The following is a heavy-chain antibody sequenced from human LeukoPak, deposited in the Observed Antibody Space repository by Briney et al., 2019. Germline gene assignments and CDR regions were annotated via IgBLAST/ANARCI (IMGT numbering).Heavy chain of an antibody. D-gene: IGHD1-1*01. CDR1: GCTFSSYA. V-gene: IGHV3-23*01. J-gene: IGHJ4*02. CDR3: AKRTNWNAGYFDY. Sequence: GGSLTLSCAASGCTFSSYAMSWVRHAPGKGLELVSASSCSGGSTYYTDSVKGRFTISRDNSKNTLYLQMNSLRAEDTAVYYCAKRTNWNAGYFDYWGQGTLVTVSS. CDR2: SSCSGGST.